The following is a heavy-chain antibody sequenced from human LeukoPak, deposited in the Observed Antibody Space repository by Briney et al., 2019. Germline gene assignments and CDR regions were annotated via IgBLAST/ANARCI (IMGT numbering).Heavy chain of an antibody. J-gene: IGHJ6*02. CDR2: IKSKRDRVTT. D-gene: IGHD3-10*01. CDR1: GMSFKDVW. CDR3: GRVRGGANYGMSV. V-gene: IGHV3-15*01. Sequence: GGSLRLSCAASGMSFKDVWMSWVRQVPGKGLEWVGRIKSKRDRVTTDYAAPVRGRFTISRDDSKNTLYLQMNSLKTEDTAVYFRGRVRGGANYGMSVWGRGTTVTVSS.